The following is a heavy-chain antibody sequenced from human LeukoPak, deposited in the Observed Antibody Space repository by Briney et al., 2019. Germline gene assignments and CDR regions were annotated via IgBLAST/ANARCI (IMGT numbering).Heavy chain of an antibody. J-gene: IGHJ4*02. Sequence: ASVKVSCKASGYTFTGYYMHWVRQAPGQGLEWMGWINPNSGGTNYAQKFQGRVTMTRDTSISTAYMELSRLRSDDTAVYYCVRDGSGYYDSSGYYFDYWGQGTLVTVSS. CDR2: INPNSGGT. CDR1: GYTFTGYY. D-gene: IGHD3-22*01. CDR3: VRDGSGYYDSSGYYFDY. V-gene: IGHV1-2*02.